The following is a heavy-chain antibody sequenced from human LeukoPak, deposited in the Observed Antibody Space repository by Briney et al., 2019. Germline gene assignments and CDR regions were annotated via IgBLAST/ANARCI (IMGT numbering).Heavy chain of an antibody. CDR3: ARDQDEYSRYYYCGMDV. Sequence: GGSLRLSCAASGFTFSSYGMHWVRQAPGKGLEWVAVIWYDGSNKYYADSVKGRFTISRDNSKNTLYLQMNSLRAEDTAVYYCARDQDEYSRYYYCGMDVWGQGTTVTVSS. J-gene: IGHJ6*02. CDR1: GFTFSSYG. CDR2: IWYDGSNK. D-gene: IGHD6-6*01. V-gene: IGHV3-33*01.